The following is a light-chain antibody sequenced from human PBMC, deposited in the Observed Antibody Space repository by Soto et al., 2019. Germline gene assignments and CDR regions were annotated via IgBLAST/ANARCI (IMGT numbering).Light chain of an antibody. Sequence: EILFTQSPSTLSVSPGERVTLSCRASQSVGNNLAWYQQRPGQPPRLLIYGASTRDTGVPTRFSGSGSGTEFTLTITSLQSEDFAVYYCQQYNNWPLWTFGQGTKVDIK. CDR2: GAS. CDR3: QQYNNWPLWT. CDR1: QSVGNN. J-gene: IGKJ1*01. V-gene: IGKV3D-15*01.